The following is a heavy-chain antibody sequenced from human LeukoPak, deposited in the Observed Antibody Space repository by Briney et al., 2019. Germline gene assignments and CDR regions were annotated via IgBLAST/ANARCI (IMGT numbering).Heavy chain of an antibody. V-gene: IGHV1-18*01. Sequence: ASVKVSCTASGYTFTTYNINWVRQAPGQGLEWMGWISGYNGNTNYAQKLQGRVTMTTDTSTSTAYMELRSLKSDDTVVYYCASLKNYYDSSGYLVTDAFDIWGQGTMVTVSS. J-gene: IGHJ3*02. D-gene: IGHD3-22*01. CDR1: GYTFTTYN. CDR3: ASLKNYYDSSGYLVTDAFDI. CDR2: ISGYNGNT.